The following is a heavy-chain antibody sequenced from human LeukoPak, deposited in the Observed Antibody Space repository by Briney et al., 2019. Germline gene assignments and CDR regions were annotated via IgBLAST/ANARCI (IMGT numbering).Heavy chain of an antibody. J-gene: IGHJ5*02. V-gene: IGHV4-4*07. D-gene: IGHD1-26*01. CDR2: IYSSGST. Sequence: PSETLSLTCTVSGGSISSCYWGWIREPAGKGLEWIGRIYSSGSTNYNPSLKSRVTMSVDTSKNQFSLKLSSVTAADTAVYYCARELGATEFDPWGQGTLVTVSS. CDR1: GGSISSCY. CDR3: ARELGATEFDP.